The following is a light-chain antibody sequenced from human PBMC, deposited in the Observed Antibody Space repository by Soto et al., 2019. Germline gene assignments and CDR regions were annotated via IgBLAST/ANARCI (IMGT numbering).Light chain of an antibody. CDR2: GAS. Sequence: EMVMTQSPATLSVSPGERATLSCRASQCVSSNLAWYQQKPGQAPRLLIYGASTRATGIPARFSGSGSGAEFTLTISGLQSEDFAVYYCQQYNKWPYTFGQGTNLEFK. J-gene: IGKJ2*01. V-gene: IGKV3-15*01. CDR1: QCVSSN. CDR3: QQYNKWPYT.